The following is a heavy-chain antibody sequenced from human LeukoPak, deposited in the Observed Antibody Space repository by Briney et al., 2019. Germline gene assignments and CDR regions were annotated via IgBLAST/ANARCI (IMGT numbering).Heavy chain of an antibody. CDR1: GGSFSGYY. CDR2: INHSGST. D-gene: IGHD3-10*01. CDR3: ARAGEYYYGSGSYLN. J-gene: IGHJ4*02. V-gene: IGHV4-34*01. Sequence: SETLSLTCAVYGGSFSGYYWSWIRQPPGKGLEWIGEINHSGSTNYNPSLKSRVTISVDTSKNQFSLKLSSVTAADTAVHYCARAGEYYYGSGSYLNWGQGTLVTVSS.